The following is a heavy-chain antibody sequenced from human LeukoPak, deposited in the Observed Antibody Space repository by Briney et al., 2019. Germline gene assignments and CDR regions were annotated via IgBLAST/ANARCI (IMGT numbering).Heavy chain of an antibody. D-gene: IGHD3-22*01. V-gene: IGHV3-73*01. CDR1: GITFGVSA. CDR3: TRVSDSSGYSFDY. CDR2: IRNKANSYAT. J-gene: IGHJ4*02. Sequence: GETLTLSCAASGITFGVSAMHWVLQAFGKGVDPFPRIRNKANSYATASAASVKGRFTISRDDSKNTAYLQMNSLKTEDMAVYYCTRVSDSSGYSFDYWGQGTLVTVSS.